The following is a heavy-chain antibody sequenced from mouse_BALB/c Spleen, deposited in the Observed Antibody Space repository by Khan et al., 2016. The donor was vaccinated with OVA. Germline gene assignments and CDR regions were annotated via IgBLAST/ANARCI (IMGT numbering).Heavy chain of an antibody. D-gene: IGHD2-10*02. CDR1: GYSITSDYA. CDR2: ISYSGNT. Sequence: VQLQESGPGLVKPSQSLSLTCTVTGYSITSDYAWNWIRKFPGNKLEWMGYISYSGNTNYNQSLKSRISITRDTSKNQFFLQLNSLTTEDTATYYWSRVYGGDFDYWGQGTTLTVSS. CDR3: SRVYGGDFDY. V-gene: IGHV3-2*02. J-gene: IGHJ2*01.